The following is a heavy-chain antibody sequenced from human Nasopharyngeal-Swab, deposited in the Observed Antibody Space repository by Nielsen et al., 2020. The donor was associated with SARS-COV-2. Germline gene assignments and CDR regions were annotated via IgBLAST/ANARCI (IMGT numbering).Heavy chain of an antibody. CDR1: GFTFSSYA. D-gene: IGHD3-10*01. Sequence: GESLKISCAASGFTFSSYAMHWVRQAPGKGLEWVAVISYDGSNKYYADSVKGRFTISRDNSKNPLYLQMNSLRAEDTAVYYCASALVWFGEIWFDPWGQGTLVTVSS. CDR3: ASALVWFGEIWFDP. J-gene: IGHJ5*02. CDR2: ISYDGSNK. V-gene: IGHV3-30-3*01.